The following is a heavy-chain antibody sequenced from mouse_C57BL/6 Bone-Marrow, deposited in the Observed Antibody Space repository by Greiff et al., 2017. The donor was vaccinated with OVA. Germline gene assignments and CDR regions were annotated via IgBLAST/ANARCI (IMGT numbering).Heavy chain of an antibody. D-gene: IGHD2-5*01. CDR2: ISYDGSN. CDR3: ARNAYYSNYDYYAMDY. Sequence: VQLKESGPGLVKPSQSLSLTCSVTGYSITSGYYWNWIRQFPGNKLEWMGYISYDGSNNYNPSLKNRISITRDTSNNQFFLKLNSVTTEDTATYYCARNAYYSNYDYYAMDYWGQGTSVTVSS. V-gene: IGHV3-6*01. CDR1: GYSITSGYY. J-gene: IGHJ4*01.